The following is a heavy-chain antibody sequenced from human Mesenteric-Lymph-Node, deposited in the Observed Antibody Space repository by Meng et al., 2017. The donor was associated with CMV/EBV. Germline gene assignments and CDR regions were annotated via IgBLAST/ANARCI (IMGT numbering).Heavy chain of an antibody. CDR3: ARVGAFDWSIFDY. J-gene: IGHJ4*02. Sequence: SETLSLTCTVSGGSVSGYYWSWIRQPPGKGLEWIGYIYYNGSTDYNPFLNSRVTISVDTSKNQFSLNLNSVTAADTAVYYCARVGAFDWSIFDYWGQGTLVTVSS. CDR2: IYYNGST. D-gene: IGHD3-9*01. V-gene: IGHV4-59*02. CDR1: GGSVSGYY.